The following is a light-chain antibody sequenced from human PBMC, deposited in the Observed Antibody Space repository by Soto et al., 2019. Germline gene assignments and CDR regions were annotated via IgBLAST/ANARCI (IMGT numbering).Light chain of an antibody. Sequence: QSALTQPASVSGSPGQSITISCTGTSSDVGSYNLVSWYQQHPGKAPKLMIYEGSKRPSGVSNRFSGSKSGNTASLTISGLQAEDEADSFCCSYAGSSTYVFGAGTKVPVL. V-gene: IGLV2-23*01. J-gene: IGLJ1*01. CDR3: CSYAGSSTYV. CDR1: SSDVGSYNL. CDR2: EGS.